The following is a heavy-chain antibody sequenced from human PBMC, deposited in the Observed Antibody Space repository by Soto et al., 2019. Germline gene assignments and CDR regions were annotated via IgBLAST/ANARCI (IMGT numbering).Heavy chain of an antibody. D-gene: IGHD1-26*01. CDR3: ARDVNWCIVGATHPCDAFDI. CDR1: GYTFTSYG. CDR2: ISAYNGNT. J-gene: IGHJ3*02. V-gene: IGHV1-18*01. Sequence: QVQLVQSGAEVKKPGASVKVSCKASGYTFTSYGISWVRQAPGQGLEWMGWISAYNGNTNYAQKLQGRVTMTTDTSTSTDYMELRSLRSDDTAVYYCARDVNWCIVGATHPCDAFDIWGQGTMVTVSS.